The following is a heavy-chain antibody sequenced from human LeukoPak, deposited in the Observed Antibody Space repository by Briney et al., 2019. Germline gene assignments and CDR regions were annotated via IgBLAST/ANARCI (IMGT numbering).Heavy chain of an antibody. CDR2: ISNSGSTI. D-gene: IGHD3-10*01. V-gene: IGHV3-11*01. Sequence: PGGSLRLSCAASGFTFSNYYMSWIRQAPGKGLEWVSYISNSGSTIDYADSVEGRFTISRDNAKNSLYLQMNSRRAEDTAVYYCATWTGLVPGWGQGTLVTVSS. CDR1: GFTFSNYY. J-gene: IGHJ4*02. CDR3: ATWTGLVPG.